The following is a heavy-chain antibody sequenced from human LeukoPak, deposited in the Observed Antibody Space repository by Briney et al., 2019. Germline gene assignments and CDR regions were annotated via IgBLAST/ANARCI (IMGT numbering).Heavy chain of an antibody. D-gene: IGHD3-10*01. J-gene: IGHJ4*02. CDR1: GGSISSSNW. CDR3: AREGDYYGSGSLFDY. V-gene: IGHV4-4*02. CDR2: IYHSGST. Sequence: SGTLSLTCAVSGGSISSSNWWSWVRQPPGKGLEWIGEIYHSGSTNYNPSLKSRVTISVDKSKNQFSLKLSSVTAADTAVYYCAREGDYYGSGSLFDYRGQGTLVTVSS.